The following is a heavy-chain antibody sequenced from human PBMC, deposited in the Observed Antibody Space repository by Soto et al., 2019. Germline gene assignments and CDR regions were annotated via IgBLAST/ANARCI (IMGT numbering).Heavy chain of an antibody. V-gene: IGHV1-69*01. D-gene: IGHD3-22*01. J-gene: IGHJ5*02. CDR1: GGTFSSYA. CDR3: ARDHRYYDSSGYSPGNWFDP. Sequence: QVQLVQSGAEVKKPGSSVKVSCKASGGTFSSYAISWVRQAPGQGLEWMGGIIPIFGTANYAQKFQGRVTITADESTRTAYMELSSLRSEDTAVYYCARDHRYYDSSGYSPGNWFDPWGQGTLVTVSS. CDR2: IIPIFGTA.